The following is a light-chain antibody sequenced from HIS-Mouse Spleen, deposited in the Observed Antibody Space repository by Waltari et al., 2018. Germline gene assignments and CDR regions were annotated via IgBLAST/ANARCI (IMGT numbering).Light chain of an antibody. V-gene: IGKV3-15*01. Sequence: EIVLTQSPATLSVSPGERATLPCRASQSVSSNLDWYQQKPGQAPRLLIYGASTRATGIPARFSGSGSGTEFTLTISSMQSEDFAVYYCQQYNNWPLTFGPGTKVDIK. CDR2: GAS. CDR3: QQYNNWPLT. CDR1: QSVSSN. J-gene: IGKJ3*01.